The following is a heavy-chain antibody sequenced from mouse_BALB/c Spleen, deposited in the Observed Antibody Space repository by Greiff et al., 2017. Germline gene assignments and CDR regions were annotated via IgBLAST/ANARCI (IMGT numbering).Heavy chain of an antibody. CDR3: ARSDDYVPFYAMDY. V-gene: IGHV5-17*02. CDR2: ISSGSSTI. D-gene: IGHD2-4*01. J-gene: IGHJ4*01. Sequence: VQLKESGGGLVQPGGSRKLSCAASGFTFSSFGMHWVRQAPEKGLEWVAYISSGSSTIYYADTVKGRFTISRDNPKNTLFLQMTSLRSEDTAMYYCARSDDYVPFYAMDYWGQGTSVTVSS. CDR1: GFTFSSFG.